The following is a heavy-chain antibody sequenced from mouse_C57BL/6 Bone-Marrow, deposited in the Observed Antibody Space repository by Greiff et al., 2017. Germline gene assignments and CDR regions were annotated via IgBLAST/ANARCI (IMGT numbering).Heavy chain of an antibody. V-gene: IGHV1-26*01. Sequence: EVQLHQSGPELVKPGASVKISCKASGYTFTDYYMNWVKQSHGKSLEWIGDINPNNGGTSYNQKFKGKATLTVDKSSSTASMELRSLTSEDSAVYYCARGNSSGRDYAMDYWGQGTSVTVSS. J-gene: IGHJ4*01. D-gene: IGHD3-2*02. CDR2: INPNNGGT. CDR1: GYTFTDYY. CDR3: ARGNSSGRDYAMDY.